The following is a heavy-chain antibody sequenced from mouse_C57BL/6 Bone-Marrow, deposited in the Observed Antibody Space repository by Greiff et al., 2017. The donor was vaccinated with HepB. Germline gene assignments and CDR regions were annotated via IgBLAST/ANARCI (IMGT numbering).Heavy chain of an antibody. J-gene: IGHJ2*01. CDR2: IDPSDSYT. V-gene: IGHV1-50*01. CDR1: GYIFTSYW. D-gene: IGHD2-5*01. CDR3: ASRYSNNDY. Sequence: VQLQQPGAELVKPGASVKLSCKASGYIFTSYWMQWVKQRPGQGLEWIGEIDPSDSYTNYNQKFKGKATLTVDTSSSTAYMQLSSLTSEDSAVYYCASRYSNNDYWGQGTTLTVSS.